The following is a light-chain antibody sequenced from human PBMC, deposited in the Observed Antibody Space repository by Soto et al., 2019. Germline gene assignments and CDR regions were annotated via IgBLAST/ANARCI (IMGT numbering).Light chain of an antibody. V-gene: IGKV1-5*01. Sequence: IQMTRSPSTRSAYVGARVTITCRASQSISSWLAWYQQKPGKAPQALIYDASSLKSGVPSRFSGNGSGTEFTLTISSLQPDDFATYYSQQYNTFSSFCQRGRLEI. CDR3: QQYNTFSS. J-gene: IGKJ5*01. CDR2: DAS. CDR1: QSISSW.